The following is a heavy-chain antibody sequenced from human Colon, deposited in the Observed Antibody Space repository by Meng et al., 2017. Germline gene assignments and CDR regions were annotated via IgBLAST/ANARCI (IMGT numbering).Heavy chain of an antibody. Sequence: GGSLRLSCAASGFPFSTYEMNWVRQAPGKGLEWISYINTRGNIRYYADSLMGRFTVSRDNAKNSLYLQMNSLRAEDTAIYYCARMGVGTMDPYSFDMWGQGTMVTVSS. CDR3: ARMGVGTMDPYSFDM. V-gene: IGHV3-48*03. D-gene: IGHD3-16*01. CDR2: INTRGNIR. J-gene: IGHJ3*02. CDR1: GFPFSTYE.